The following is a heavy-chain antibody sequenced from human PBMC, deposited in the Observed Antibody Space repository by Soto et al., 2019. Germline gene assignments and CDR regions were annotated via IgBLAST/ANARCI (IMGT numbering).Heavy chain of an antibody. CDR2: ISAYNGNT. J-gene: IGHJ4*02. CDR3: ASSKWIAQHGGGWDFDY. D-gene: IGHD5-12*01. V-gene: IGHV1-18*01. Sequence: ASVKVSCKASGYTFTSYGISWVRQAPGQGLEWMGWISAYNGNTNYAQKLQGRVTMTTDTSTSTAYMELRSLRSDDTAVYYCASSKWIAQHGGGWDFDYWGQGTLVTVSS. CDR1: GYTFTSYG.